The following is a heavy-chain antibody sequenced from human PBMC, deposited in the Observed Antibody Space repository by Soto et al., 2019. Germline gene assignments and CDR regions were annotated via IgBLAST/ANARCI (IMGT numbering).Heavy chain of an antibody. D-gene: IGHD2-15*01. CDR3: ARTCGGSCYSNAFDI. J-gene: IGHJ3*02. CDR2: ISSSGSTI. CDR1: VFTFSSYE. Sequence: GALRVSCASSVFTFSSYEMTWVRQAPGKGLEWVSYISSSGSTIYYADSVKGRFTISRDNAKNSLYLQMNSLRAEDTAVYYCARTCGGSCYSNAFDIWGQGTMVTVSS. V-gene: IGHV3-48*03.